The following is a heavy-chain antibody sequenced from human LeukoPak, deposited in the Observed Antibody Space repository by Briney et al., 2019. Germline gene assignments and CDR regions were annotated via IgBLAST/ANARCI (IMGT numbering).Heavy chain of an antibody. V-gene: IGHV4-39*01. J-gene: IGHJ5*02. Sequence: PSETLSLTCTVSGGSISSSSYYWGWIRQPPGKGLEWIGSIYYSGSTYYNPSLKSRVTISVDTSKNQFSLKLSSVTAADTAVYYCARLSYYYDRGFDPWGQGTLVTVSS. CDR2: IYYSGST. CDR3: ARLSYYYDRGFDP. CDR1: GGSISSSSYY. D-gene: IGHD3-22*01.